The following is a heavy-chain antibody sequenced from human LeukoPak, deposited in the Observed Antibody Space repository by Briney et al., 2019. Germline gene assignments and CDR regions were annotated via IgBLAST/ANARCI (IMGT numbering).Heavy chain of an antibody. CDR2: ISAYNGNT. CDR3: ASRQHSLGVTPFDWLDP. CDR1: GYTFTSYG. Sequence: ASVKVSCKASGYTFTSYGISWVRQAPGQGLEWMGWISAYNGNTNYAQKLQGRVTITTDTSTSTAYMELRSLRSDDTALYYSASRQHSLGVTPFDWLDPGAGEP. J-gene: IGHJ5*02. D-gene: IGHD4-23*01. V-gene: IGHV1-18*01.